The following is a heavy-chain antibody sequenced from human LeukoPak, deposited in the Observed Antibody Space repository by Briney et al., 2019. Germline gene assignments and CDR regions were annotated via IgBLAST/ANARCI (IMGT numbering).Heavy chain of an antibody. V-gene: IGHV3-30-3*01. CDR1: GGSISSSS. Sequence: PSETLSLTCTVSGGSISSSSYYWGWIRQAPGKGLEWVAVISYDGSNKYYADSVKGRFTISRDNSKNTLYLQMNSLRAEDTAVYYCARDYYYDSSGYFSGSPIDYWGQGTLVTVSS. CDR2: ISYDGSNK. J-gene: IGHJ4*02. D-gene: IGHD3-22*01. CDR3: ARDYYYDSSGYFSGSPIDY.